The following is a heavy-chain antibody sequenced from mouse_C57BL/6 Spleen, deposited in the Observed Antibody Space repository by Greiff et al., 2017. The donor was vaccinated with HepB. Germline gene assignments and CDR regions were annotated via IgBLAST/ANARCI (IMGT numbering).Heavy chain of an antibody. CDR2: IRNKANGYTT. CDR1: GFTFTDYY. V-gene: IGHV7-3*01. CDR3: ASLNYYGSRYYAMDY. Sequence: EVQVVESGGGLVQPGGSLSLSCAASGFTFTDYYMSWVRQPPGKALEWLGFIRNKANGYTTEYSASVKGRFTISRDNSQSILYLQMNALRAEDSATYYCASLNYYGSRYYAMDYWGQGTSVTVSS. D-gene: IGHD1-1*01. J-gene: IGHJ4*01.